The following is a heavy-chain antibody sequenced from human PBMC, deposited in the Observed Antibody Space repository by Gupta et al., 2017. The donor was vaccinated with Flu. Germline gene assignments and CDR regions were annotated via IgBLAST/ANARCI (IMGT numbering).Heavy chain of an antibody. D-gene: IGHD3-9*01. Sequence: MGWINPNNGDTKCAQKFQGRVTLTLDTSASTAYMELGRLTSDDTAVYYCARDLRYCRDPRCQIGYYYHGLDVWGQGTTVTVSS. CDR3: ARDLRYCRDPRCQIGYYYHGLDV. CDR2: INPNNGDT. J-gene: IGHJ6*02. V-gene: IGHV1-2*02.